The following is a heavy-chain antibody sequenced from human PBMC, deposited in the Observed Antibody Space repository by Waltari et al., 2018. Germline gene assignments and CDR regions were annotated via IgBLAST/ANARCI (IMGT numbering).Heavy chain of an antibody. CDR1: GGSFSGYY. CDR3: AREAPNCGGDCSH. D-gene: IGHD2-21*01. V-gene: IGHV4-34*01. J-gene: IGHJ4*02. CDR2: INHSGST. Sequence: QVQLQQWGAGLLKPSETLSLTCAVYGGSFSGYYWSWIRQPPGKGLEWIGEINHSGSTNYNPSLKSRVTISVDTSKNQFSLKLSSVTAADTAVYYCAREAPNCGGDCSHWGQGTLVTVSS.